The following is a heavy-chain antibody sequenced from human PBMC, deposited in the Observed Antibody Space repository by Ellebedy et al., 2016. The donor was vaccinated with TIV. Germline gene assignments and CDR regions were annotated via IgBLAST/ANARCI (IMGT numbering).Heavy chain of an antibody. CDR3: ARVPREIVATKDYYGMDV. J-gene: IGHJ6*02. Sequence: AASVKVSCKASGYTFTGNYMHWVRQAPGQGLEWMGWINPNSGGTNYAQKFQGRVTMTRDTSISTAYMELSRLRSDDTAVYYCARVPREIVATKDYYGMDVWGQGTTVTVSS. CDR1: GYTFTGNY. V-gene: IGHV1-2*02. D-gene: IGHD5-12*01. CDR2: INPNSGGT.